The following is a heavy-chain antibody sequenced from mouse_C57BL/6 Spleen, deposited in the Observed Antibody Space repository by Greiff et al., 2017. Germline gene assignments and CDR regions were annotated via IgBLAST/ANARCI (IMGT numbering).Heavy chain of an antibody. J-gene: IGHJ2*01. V-gene: IGHV1-42*01. Sequence: EVQLQESGPELVKPGASVKISCKASGYSFTGYYMNWVKQSPEKSLEWIGEINPSTGGTTYNQKFKAKATLTVDKSSSTAYMQLKSLTSEYSAVYYCASPASDYFAYWRQGTTLTVSS. CDR1: GYSFTGYY. CDR3: ASPASDYFAY. CDR2: INPSTGGT.